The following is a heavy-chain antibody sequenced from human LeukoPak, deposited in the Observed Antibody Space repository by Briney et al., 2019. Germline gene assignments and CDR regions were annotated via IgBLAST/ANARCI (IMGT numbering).Heavy chain of an antibody. D-gene: IGHD3-10*01. CDR1: GFTFTSSA. J-gene: IGHJ6*02. V-gene: IGHV1-58*01. CDR3: AAGGSGSRYYGMDV. Sequence: SAKVSCKASGFTFTSSAVQWVRQARGQRLEWIGWIVVGSGNRNYAQKFQERVTITRDMSTSTAYMELSSLRSEDTAVYYCAAGGSGSRYYGMDVWGQGTTVTVSS. CDR2: IVVGSGNR.